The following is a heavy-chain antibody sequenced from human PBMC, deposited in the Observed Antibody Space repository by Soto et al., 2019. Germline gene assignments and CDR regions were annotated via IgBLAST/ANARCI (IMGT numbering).Heavy chain of an antibody. V-gene: IGHV1-3*01. CDR3: ATTMVYFF. CDR2: INAGNGNT. D-gene: IGHD2-8*01. CDR1: GYTFTSYA. Sequence: ASVKVSCKASGYTFTSYAIHWVRQAPGQRLEWMGWINAGNGNTKYSQKFQGRVIITRDTSAGTAYMELRSLRSEDTAVYYCATTMVYFFWGHGTLVTFSS. J-gene: IGHJ4*01.